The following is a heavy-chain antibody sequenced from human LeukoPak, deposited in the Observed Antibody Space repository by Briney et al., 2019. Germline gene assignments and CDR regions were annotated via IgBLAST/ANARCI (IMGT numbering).Heavy chain of an antibody. CDR2: ISSSSSYI. J-gene: IGHJ4*02. CDR3: ARDLASGYDEGVWDYFDY. D-gene: IGHD5-12*01. CDR1: GFTFSSYS. V-gene: IGHV3-21*01. Sequence: PGGSLRLSCAASGFTFSSYSMNWVRQAPGKGLEWVSSISSSSSYIYYADSVKGRFTISRDNAKNSLYLQMNSLRAEDTAVYYCARDLASGYDEGVWDYFDYWGQGTLVTVSS.